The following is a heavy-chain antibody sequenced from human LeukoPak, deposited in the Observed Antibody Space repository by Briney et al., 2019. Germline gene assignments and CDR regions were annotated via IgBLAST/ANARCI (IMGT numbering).Heavy chain of an antibody. Sequence: GGSLRLSCAASGFTFSLYAMSWVRQAPGRGLEWVSGISGRGVGTTYADSVKGRFTISRDNAKNSLYLQMNSLRAEDTAVYYCARARRGYSYGPFDYWGQGTLVTVSS. CDR1: GFTFSLYA. V-gene: IGHV3-23*01. CDR3: ARARRGYSYGPFDY. CDR2: ISGRGVGT. D-gene: IGHD5-18*01. J-gene: IGHJ4*02.